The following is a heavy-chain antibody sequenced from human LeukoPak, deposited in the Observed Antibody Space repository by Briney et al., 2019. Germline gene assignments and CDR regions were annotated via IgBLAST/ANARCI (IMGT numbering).Heavy chain of an antibody. V-gene: IGHV1-46*01. J-gene: IGHJ3*02. CDR2: INPSGGST. Sequence: ASVKVSCKASGHTFSSYYMHWVRQAPGQGLEWMEIINPSGGSTNYAQKFQGRVTMTRDTSTSTVYMELSSLRSDDTAVFYCATGSRVFAFDIWGQGIMVTVSS. CDR1: GHTFSSYY. CDR3: ATGSRVFAFDI. D-gene: IGHD6-25*01.